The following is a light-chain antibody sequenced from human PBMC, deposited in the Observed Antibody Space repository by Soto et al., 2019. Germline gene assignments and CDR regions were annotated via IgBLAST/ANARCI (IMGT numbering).Light chain of an antibody. Sequence: DIQMTQSPSTLSGSVGDRVTITCRASQTISSWLAWYQQKPGKAPKLLIYKASTLKSGVPSRFSGSGSGTEFTLTISSLQPEDFATYYCLHHHNFPITFGQGTRLEI. CDR3: LHHHNFPIT. CDR2: KAS. V-gene: IGKV1-5*03. J-gene: IGKJ5*01. CDR1: QTISSW.